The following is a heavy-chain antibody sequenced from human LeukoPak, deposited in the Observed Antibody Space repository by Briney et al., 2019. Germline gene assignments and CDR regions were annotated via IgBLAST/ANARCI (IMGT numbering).Heavy chain of an antibody. Sequence: GGSLRLSCAASGFTVSSNYMSWVRQAPGKGLEWVSVIYSGGSTYYADSVKGRFTISRDNSKNTLYLQMNSLRAEDTAVYYCARADSSRYPYFDYWGQGTLVTVSS. CDR3: ARADSSRYPYFDY. CDR1: GFTVSSNY. CDR2: IYSGGST. D-gene: IGHD6-13*01. V-gene: IGHV3-53*01. J-gene: IGHJ4*02.